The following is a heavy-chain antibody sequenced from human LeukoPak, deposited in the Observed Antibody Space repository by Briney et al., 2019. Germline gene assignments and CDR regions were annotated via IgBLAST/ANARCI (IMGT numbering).Heavy chain of an antibody. CDR2: INPEGTTA. J-gene: IGHJ4*02. CDR1: GFTFSTYW. Sequence: QPGGAQRLSCAASGFTFSTYWMHWVRQAPGKGLVWVSVINPEGTTATYADSVKGRFTISRDNAKNTLYLQMDSLRAEDTAIYYCVFLYTALKIPYWGQGGLVTVSS. D-gene: IGHD2/OR15-2a*01. CDR3: VFLYTALKIPY. V-gene: IGHV3-74*01.